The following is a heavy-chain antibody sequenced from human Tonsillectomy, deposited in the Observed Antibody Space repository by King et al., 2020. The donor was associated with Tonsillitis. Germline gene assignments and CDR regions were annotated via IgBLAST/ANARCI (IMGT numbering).Heavy chain of an antibody. CDR2: ISYDGSDK. V-gene: IGHV3-30*18. D-gene: IGHD3-22*01. CDR1: GFTFSSYG. CDR3: SKTYYYDSSAYYLMDAVDI. Sequence: VQLVESGGGVVQPGRSLRLSCAASGFTFSSYGMHWVRQAPGKGLEWVAVISYDGSDKYYADYVKGRFTISRDNSKNTLDLQMNSLRAEDTAVYYCSKTYYYDSSAYYLMDAVDIWGQGTMVTVPS. J-gene: IGHJ3*02.